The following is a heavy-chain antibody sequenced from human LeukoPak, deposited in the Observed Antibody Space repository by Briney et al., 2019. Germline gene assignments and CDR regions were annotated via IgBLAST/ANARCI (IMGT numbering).Heavy chain of an antibody. Sequence: SVKVSCKASGGTFTSYAVSWVRQAPGQGLEWMGGIIPIFGTAHYAQKLQGRVTITTDESTSTAYMDLSSLRSDDTAVYYCARGYYDSSGYYYVWDYWGQGTLVTVSS. D-gene: IGHD3-22*01. CDR2: IIPIFGTA. V-gene: IGHV1-69*05. J-gene: IGHJ4*02. CDR3: ARGYYDSSGYYYVWDY. CDR1: GGTFTSYA.